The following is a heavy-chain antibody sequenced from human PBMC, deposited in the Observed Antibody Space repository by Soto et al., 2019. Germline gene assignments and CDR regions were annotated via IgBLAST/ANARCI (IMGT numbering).Heavy chain of an antibody. D-gene: IGHD5-12*01. Sequence: SVKVSCKASGGTFSSYAISWVRQAPGQGLEWMGGIIPIFGTANYAQKFQGRVTITADESTSTAYMELSSLRSEDTAVYYCARGRYSGYSWLYFDYWGQGTRVTVSS. CDR3: ARGRYSGYSWLYFDY. CDR2: IIPIFGTA. CDR1: GGTFSSYA. V-gene: IGHV1-69*13. J-gene: IGHJ4*02.